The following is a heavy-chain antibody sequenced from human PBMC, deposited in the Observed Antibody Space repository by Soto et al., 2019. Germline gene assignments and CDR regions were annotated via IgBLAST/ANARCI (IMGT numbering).Heavy chain of an antibody. CDR3: ARHSDCSGGSCYSEYFAVGNWFDP. Sequence: QLQLQESGPGLVKPSETLSVTCTVSGGSISSSSYYWGWIRQPPGKGLEWIGSIYYSGSTYSNPSLKSRVTISVDTSKNQFSLRLSSVTAADTAVYYCARHSDCSGGSCYSEYFAVGNWFDPWGQGTLVTVSS. V-gene: IGHV4-39*01. CDR1: GGSISSSSYY. CDR2: IYYSGST. J-gene: IGHJ5*02. D-gene: IGHD2-15*01.